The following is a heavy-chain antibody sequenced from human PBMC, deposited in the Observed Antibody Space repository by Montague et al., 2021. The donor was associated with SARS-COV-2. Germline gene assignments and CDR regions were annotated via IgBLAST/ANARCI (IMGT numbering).Heavy chain of an antibody. CDR1: GGSISSSSHY. J-gene: IGHJ4*02. CDR2: IYYSGST. V-gene: IGHV4-39*07. D-gene: IGHD6-19*01. Sequence: SETLSLTCTVSGGSISSSSHYWGWIRQPPGKGLEWIGTIYYSGSTYYXASLKSRVIISVDTSKNQFSLNLSSVTAADTAVYYCARGEYYSGWYGLKYYFDYWGQGTLVIVSS. CDR3: ARGEYYSGWYGLKYYFDY.